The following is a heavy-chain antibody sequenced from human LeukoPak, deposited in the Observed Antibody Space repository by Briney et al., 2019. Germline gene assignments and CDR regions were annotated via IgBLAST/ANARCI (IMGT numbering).Heavy chain of an antibody. CDR3: ARGEPLRLGELDYFDP. J-gene: IGHJ5*02. D-gene: IGHD3-16*01. CDR2: INHSGSS. Sequence: PSETLSLTCAVYGGSFSGYYWSWIRQPPGKGRDWIGEINHSGSSNYNASPKSRVTISLDTSKNQLSLKLPSVTAADTAVYYCARGEPLRLGELDYFDPWGQGTLVTVSS. V-gene: IGHV4-34*01. CDR1: GGSFSGYY.